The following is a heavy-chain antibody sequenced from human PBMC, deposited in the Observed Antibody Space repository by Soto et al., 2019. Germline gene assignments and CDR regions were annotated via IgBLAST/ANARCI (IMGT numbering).Heavy chain of an antibody. J-gene: IGHJ4*02. CDR1: GFTFSSYA. CDR3: AREGNNWNDVLDY. V-gene: IGHV3-30-3*01. D-gene: IGHD1-20*01. Sequence: QVQLVESGGGVVQPGRSLRLSCAACGFTFSSYAMHWVRQAPGKGLEWVAVISYDGSNKYYADSVKGRFTISRDNSKNTLYLQMNSLRAEDTAVYYCAREGNNWNDVLDYWGQGTLVTVSS. CDR2: ISYDGSNK.